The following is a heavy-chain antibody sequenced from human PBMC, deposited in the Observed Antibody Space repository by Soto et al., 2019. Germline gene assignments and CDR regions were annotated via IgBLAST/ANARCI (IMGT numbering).Heavy chain of an antibody. CDR1: GFTFSSYT. CDR2: ISYDGNKK. CDR3: ARDYGSFTYYFYGMDV. Sequence: WGSLRLSCAASGFTFSSYTMHCVRQAPCKGLECVAIISYDGNKKYYADSVKGRFTISRDNSKNTLFLQMNSLRTEDTAVYYCARDYGSFTYYFYGMDVWGQGTTVTSP. J-gene: IGHJ6*02. V-gene: IGHV3-30-3*01. D-gene: IGHD3-10*01.